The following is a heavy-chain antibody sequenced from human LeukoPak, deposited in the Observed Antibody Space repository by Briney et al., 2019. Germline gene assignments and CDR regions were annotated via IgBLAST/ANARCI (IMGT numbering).Heavy chain of an antibody. V-gene: IGHV1-8*03. Sequence: GASVKVSCKASGYTFTSYDINWVRQATGQGLEWMGWMNPNSGNTGYAQKFQGRVTITRNTSISTAYMELSSLRSEDTAVYYCARGRRITIFGVVIRYYMDVWGKGTTVTVSS. CDR3: ARGRRITIFGVVIRYYMDV. D-gene: IGHD3-3*01. CDR2: MNPNSGNT. J-gene: IGHJ6*03. CDR1: GYTFTSYD.